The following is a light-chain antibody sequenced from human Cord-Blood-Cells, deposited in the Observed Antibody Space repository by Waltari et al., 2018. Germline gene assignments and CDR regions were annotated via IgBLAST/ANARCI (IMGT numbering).Light chain of an antibody. CDR3: SSYTSSSPDVV. Sequence: QSALTQPASVSGSPGQSITISCTGTSSDVGGYNYVSWYQQHPGKAPKLMIYDVSKRASGVSNRFSGSKSGNTASLTISGLQAEDEADYYCSSYTSSSPDVVFGGGTKLTVL. CDR2: DVS. CDR1: SSDVGGYNY. J-gene: IGLJ2*01. V-gene: IGLV2-14*01.